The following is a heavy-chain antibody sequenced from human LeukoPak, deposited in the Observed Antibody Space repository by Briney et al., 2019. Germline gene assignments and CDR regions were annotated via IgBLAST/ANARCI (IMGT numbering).Heavy chain of an antibody. CDR3: ARAPSSGRRPILFDY. J-gene: IGHJ4*02. D-gene: IGHD6-19*01. Sequence: SETLPLTCAVYGGSFSGYYWSWIRQPPGKGLEWIGEINHSGSTNYNPSLKSRVTISVDTSKNQFSLKLSSVTAADTAVYYCARAPSSGRRPILFDYWGQGTLVTVSS. CDR2: INHSGST. CDR1: GGSFSGYY. V-gene: IGHV4-34*01.